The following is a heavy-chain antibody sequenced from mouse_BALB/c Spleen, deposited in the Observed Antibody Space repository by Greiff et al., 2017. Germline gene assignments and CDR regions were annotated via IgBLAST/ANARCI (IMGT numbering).Heavy chain of an antibody. CDR2: ISSGGST. CDR1: GFTFSSYA. CDR3: ARGDGSPLDY. V-gene: IGHV5-6-5*01. D-gene: IGHD1-1*01. Sequence: EVQVVESGGGLVKPGGSLKLSCAASGFTFSSYAMSWVRQTPEKRLEWVASISSGGSTYYPDSVKGRFTISRDNARNILYLQMSSLRSEDTAMYYCARGDGSPLDYWGQGTSVTVSS. J-gene: IGHJ4*01.